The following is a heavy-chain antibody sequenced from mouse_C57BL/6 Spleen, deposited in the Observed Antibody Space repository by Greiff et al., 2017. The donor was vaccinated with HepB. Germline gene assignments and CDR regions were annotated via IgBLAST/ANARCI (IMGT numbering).Heavy chain of an antibody. CDR3: ARWGGSIFAY. D-gene: IGHD1-1*01. Sequence: VNLVESGAELVKPGASVKISCKASGYAFSSYWMNWVKQRPGKGLEWIGQIYPGDGDTNYNGKFKGKATLTADKSSSTAYMQLSSLTSEDSAVYFCARWGGSIFAYWGQGTLVTVSA. J-gene: IGHJ3*01. CDR1: GYAFSSYW. CDR2: IYPGDGDT. V-gene: IGHV1-80*01.